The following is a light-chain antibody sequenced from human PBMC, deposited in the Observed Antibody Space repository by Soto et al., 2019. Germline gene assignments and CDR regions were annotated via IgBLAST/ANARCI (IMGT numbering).Light chain of an antibody. CDR2: DVS. CDR3: SSYTSSSTLHV. CDR1: SSDVGGYNY. V-gene: IGLV2-14*01. J-gene: IGLJ1*01. Sequence: QSVLTQPASVSGSPGQSITISCTGTSSDVGGYNYVSWYQQHPGKATKLMIYDVSNRPSGVSNRFSGSKSGNTASLTISGPQAEDEADYYCSSYTSSSTLHVFGTGTKVTVL.